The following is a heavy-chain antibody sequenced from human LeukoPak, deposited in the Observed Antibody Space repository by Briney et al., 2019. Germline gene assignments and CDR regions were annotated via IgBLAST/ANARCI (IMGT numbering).Heavy chain of an antibody. D-gene: IGHD3-3*01. Sequence: GGSLRLSCAASGFTFSVYWMHWVRQAPGKGLVWVSRINVDGSTRTYADSVKGRFTISRDNAKNTLYLQMNSLRAEDTAVYYCAREYFYNTNFDFWGQGTLVTVSS. J-gene: IGHJ4*02. CDR1: GFTFSVYW. V-gene: IGHV3-74*01. CDR3: AREYFYNTNFDF. CDR2: INVDGSTR.